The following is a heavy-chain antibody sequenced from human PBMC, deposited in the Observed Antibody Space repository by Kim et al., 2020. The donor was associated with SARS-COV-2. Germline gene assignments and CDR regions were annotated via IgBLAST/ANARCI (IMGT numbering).Heavy chain of an antibody. CDR2: ISGSGGST. CDR3: AKDHSGIAASISAGQFGY. V-gene: IGHV3-23*01. J-gene: IGHJ4*02. CDR1: GFTFSSYA. D-gene: IGHD6-13*01. Sequence: GGSLRLSCAASGFTFSSYAMSWVRQAPGKGLEWVSAISGSGGSTYYADSVKGRFTISRDNSKNTLYLQMNSLRAEDTAVYYCAKDHSGIAASISAGQFGYWGQATLVTVAS.